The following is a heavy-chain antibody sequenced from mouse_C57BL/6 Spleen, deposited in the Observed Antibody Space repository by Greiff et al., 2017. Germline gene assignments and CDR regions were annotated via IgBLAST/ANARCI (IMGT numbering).Heavy chain of an antibody. J-gene: IGHJ3*01. D-gene: IGHD1-1*01. Sequence: VQLQQSGAELVRPGTSVKVSCKASGYAFTNYLIEWVKQRPGQGLEWIGVINPGSGGTNYNEKFKGKATLTADKSSSTAYMQLSSLTSEDSAVYFWARGGGITTVVRDWFAYWGQGTLVTVSA. V-gene: IGHV1-54*01. CDR2: INPGSGGT. CDR3: ARGGGITTVVRDWFAY. CDR1: GYAFTNYL.